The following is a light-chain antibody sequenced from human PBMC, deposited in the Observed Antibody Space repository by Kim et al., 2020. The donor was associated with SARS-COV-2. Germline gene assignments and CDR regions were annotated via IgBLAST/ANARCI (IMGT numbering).Light chain of an antibody. CDR2: GAS. CDR3: QQYGSAPRA. V-gene: IGKV3-20*01. CDR1: QSFTSSY. Sequence: EIVLTQSPGTLSLSPGQRATLSCRASQSFTSSYLAWYQQKPGQAPSLLIYGASSSATGIPDRFSGSASGTDVTLTISRLEPEDFAVYYCQQYGSAPRACGQGTKLEI. J-gene: IGKJ2*01.